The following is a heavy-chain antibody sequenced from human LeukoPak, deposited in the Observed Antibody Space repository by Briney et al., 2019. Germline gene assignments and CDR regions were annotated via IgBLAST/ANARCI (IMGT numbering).Heavy chain of an antibody. J-gene: IGHJ4*02. CDR1: GGSISSSSYY. V-gene: IGHV4-39*01. CDR2: IYYSGST. CDR3: ARLYYDSSGYYQIDY. D-gene: IGHD3-22*01. Sequence: SETLSLTCTVSGGSISSSSYYWGWIRQPPGKGLEWIGSIYYSGSTYYNPSLKSRVTISVDTSKNQFSLNLSSVTAADTAVYYCARLYYDSSGYYQIDYWGQGTLATVSS.